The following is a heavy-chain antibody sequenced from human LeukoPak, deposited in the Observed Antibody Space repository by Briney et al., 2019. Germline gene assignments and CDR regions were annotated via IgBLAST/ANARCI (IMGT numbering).Heavy chain of an antibody. J-gene: IGHJ4*02. CDR2: INHSGST. Sequence: SETLSLTCAVYGGSFSGYYWSWIRQPPGKGLEWIGEINHSGSTNYNPSLKSRVTISVDTSKNQFSLKLSSVTAADTAVYYCARGRIAVAGPYGYWGQGTLVTVSS. CDR1: GGSFSGYY. D-gene: IGHD6-19*01. CDR3: ARGRIAVAGPYGY. V-gene: IGHV4-34*01.